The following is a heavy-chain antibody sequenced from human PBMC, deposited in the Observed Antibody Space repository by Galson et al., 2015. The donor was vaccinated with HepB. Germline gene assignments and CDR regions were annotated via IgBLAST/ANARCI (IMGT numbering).Heavy chain of an antibody. CDR3: ARDGEGYSYGRIDY. D-gene: IGHD5-18*01. Sequence: SLRLSCAASGFTFSSYSMNWVRQAPGKGLEWVSYISGSSSTIYYADSVKGRFTISRDNAKNSLYLQMNSLRDEDTAVYYCARDGEGYSYGRIDYWGQGTLVTVSS. CDR2: ISGSSSTI. CDR1: GFTFSSYS. V-gene: IGHV3-48*02. J-gene: IGHJ4*02.